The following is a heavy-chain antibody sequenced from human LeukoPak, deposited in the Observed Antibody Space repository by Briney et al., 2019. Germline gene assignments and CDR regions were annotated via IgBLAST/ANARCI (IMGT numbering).Heavy chain of an antibody. Sequence: GGSLRLSCAASGFTFSNYAMNWVRQAPGKGLEWVSVIYSGGTTSYADSVKGRFTISRDNSKNTLYLQMNSLRAEDTAVYYCARGIPFGGWLDPWGQGTLVTVSS. V-gene: IGHV3-66*01. D-gene: IGHD3-16*01. J-gene: IGHJ5*02. CDR3: ARGIPFGGWLDP. CDR1: GFTFSNYA. CDR2: IYSGGTT.